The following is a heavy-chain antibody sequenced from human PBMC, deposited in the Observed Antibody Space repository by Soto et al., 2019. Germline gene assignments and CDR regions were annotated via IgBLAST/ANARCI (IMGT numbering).Heavy chain of an antibody. CDR2: ISGSGGST. CDR3: ARERIVALDY. J-gene: IGHJ4*02. CDR1: GFTFSSYT. V-gene: IGHV3-23*01. Sequence: PGGSLRLSCAASGFTFSSYTMSWVRQAPGKGLEWVSAISGSGGSTYYADSVKGRFTISRDNSKNTLYLQMNSLRAEDTAVYYWARERIVALDYWGQGTLVTVSS. D-gene: IGHD5-12*01.